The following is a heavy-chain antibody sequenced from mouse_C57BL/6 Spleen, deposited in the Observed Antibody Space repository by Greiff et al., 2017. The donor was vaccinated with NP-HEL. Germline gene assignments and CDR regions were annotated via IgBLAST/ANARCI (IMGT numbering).Heavy chain of an antibody. Sequence: VQLKESGPGLVKPSQSLSLTCSVTGYSITSGYYWNWIRQFPGNKLEWMGYISYDGSNNYHPSLKNRISIPRDTYKNQFFLKLNSVTTEDTATYYCARLSYSNYFWFAYWGQAPLVTVSA. D-gene: IGHD2-5*01. CDR1: GYSITSGYY. CDR3: ARLSYSNYFWFAY. V-gene: IGHV3-6*01. J-gene: IGHJ3*01. CDR2: ISYDGSN.